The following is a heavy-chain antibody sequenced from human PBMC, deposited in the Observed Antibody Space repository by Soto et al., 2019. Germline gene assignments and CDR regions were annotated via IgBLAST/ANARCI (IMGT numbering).Heavy chain of an antibody. CDR1: GFSFMIYA. J-gene: IGHJ4*02. V-gene: IGHV3-23*01. Sequence: PGGSLRLACASSGFSFMIYAMGGVRQDPGKGLEWVSVLSDSGGDRYYADSVKGRFTISRDNSENTLYLQMSSLRAEDTAIYYCAKDAARTDGWYYFDHWGQGALVTVSS. D-gene: IGHD6-19*01. CDR2: LSDSGGDR. CDR3: AKDAARTDGWYYFDH.